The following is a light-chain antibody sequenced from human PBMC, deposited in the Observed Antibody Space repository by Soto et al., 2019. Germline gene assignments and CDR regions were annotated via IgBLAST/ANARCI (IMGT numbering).Light chain of an antibody. CDR1: SSSIGSNT. Sequence: QPVLTQPPSASGTPGQRVTISCSGSSSSIGSNTVNWYQQLPGTAPKLLIYSYNQRPSGVPDRFSGSKSGTSASLAISGLQSEDEADYYCAAWDDSVNVQLFGGGTQLTVL. V-gene: IGLV1-44*01. CDR3: AAWDDSVNVQL. J-gene: IGLJ7*01. CDR2: SYN.